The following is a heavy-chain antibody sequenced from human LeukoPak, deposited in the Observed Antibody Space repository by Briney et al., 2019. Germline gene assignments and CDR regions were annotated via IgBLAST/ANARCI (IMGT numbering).Heavy chain of an antibody. CDR1: GFTFSSYA. V-gene: IGHV3-23*01. J-gene: IGHJ5*02. CDR3: AKVPGYIYGPNWFDP. D-gene: IGHD5-18*01. CDR2: ISGDGGST. Sequence: PGGSLRLSCAASGFTFSSYAMSWVRQGPGKGLEWVSGISGDGGSTYYADSVKGRFTTSRDNSKNTLYLQMNSLRAEDTAVYYCAKVPGYIYGPNWFDPWGQGTLVTVSS.